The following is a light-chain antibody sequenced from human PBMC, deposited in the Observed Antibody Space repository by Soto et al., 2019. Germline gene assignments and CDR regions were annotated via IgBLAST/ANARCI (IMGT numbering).Light chain of an antibody. Sequence: EIVMTQSPATLSVSPGERATLSCRASQSVSSNLAWYQQKPGQAPRLLIYGASTRATGIPARFSGSGSGTEFTLTISSLQSEDFAVYYCQQYNNRQGTFGQGTKLEIK. CDR3: QQYNNRQGT. CDR1: QSVSSN. CDR2: GAS. V-gene: IGKV3-15*01. J-gene: IGKJ2*02.